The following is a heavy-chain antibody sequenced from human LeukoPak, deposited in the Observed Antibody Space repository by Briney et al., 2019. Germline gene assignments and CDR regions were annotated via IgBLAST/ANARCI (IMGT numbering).Heavy chain of an antibody. CDR3: ARALGGFSDY. Sequence: PGGSLRLSCAASGFTFSSYSMNWVRQAPGKGLEWVANIKEDGSEMYYVDSVKGRFTISRDNAKNSLYLQMNILRAEDTAVYYCARALGGFSDYWGQGTLVTVSS. J-gene: IGHJ4*02. V-gene: IGHV3-7*05. D-gene: IGHD3-16*01. CDR1: GFTFSSYS. CDR2: IKEDGSEM.